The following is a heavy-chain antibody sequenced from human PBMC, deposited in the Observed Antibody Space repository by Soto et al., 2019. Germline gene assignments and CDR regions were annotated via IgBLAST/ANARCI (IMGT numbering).Heavy chain of an antibody. CDR2: INTDNGNT. D-gene: IGHD3-10*01. J-gene: IGHJ4*02. CDR3: ARAPSGYYFDN. V-gene: IGHV1-3*04. Sequence: EASVKVSCKASGYTFTSYAIHWVRQAPGQRLECMGWINTDNGNTKYSQKFQGRVTITRDTSASTAYMELSSLTSEDTAVYFCARAPSGYYFDNWGQGTLVTVSS. CDR1: GYTFTSYA.